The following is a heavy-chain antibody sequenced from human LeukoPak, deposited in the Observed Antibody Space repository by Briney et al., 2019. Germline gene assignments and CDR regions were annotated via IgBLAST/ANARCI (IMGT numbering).Heavy chain of an antibody. V-gene: IGHV3-23*01. Sequence: GGSPRLSCAASGFTFSGYAMSWVRQAPGKGLEWVSGISDSGGSTYYADSVKGHLTISRDNSKKTLYLQMNSLRAEDTAVYYCASLTSQYDYWGLGTLVTVSS. J-gene: IGHJ4*02. CDR2: ISDSGGST. CDR3: ASLTSQYDY. CDR1: GFTFSGYA. D-gene: IGHD3-10*01.